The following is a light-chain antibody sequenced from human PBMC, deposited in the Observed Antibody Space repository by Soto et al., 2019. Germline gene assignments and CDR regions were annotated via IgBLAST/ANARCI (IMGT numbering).Light chain of an antibody. CDR1: ESVSRY. CDR3: QQSYSTLYT. Sequence: DMQMTQSPSSLSASVGDRVIITCRASESVSRYLNWYQQKPGEAPKLLIYGASSLQGGVPSRFSGSGSGTDFTLTISSLQPEDFATYYCQQSYSTLYTFGQGTKLEIK. CDR2: GAS. J-gene: IGKJ2*01. V-gene: IGKV1-39*01.